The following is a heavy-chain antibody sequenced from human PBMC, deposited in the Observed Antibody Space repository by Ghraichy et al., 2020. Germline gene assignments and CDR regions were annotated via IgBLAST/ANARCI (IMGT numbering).Heavy chain of an antibody. CDR2: LNSDGTYI. J-gene: IGHJ4*02. V-gene: IGHV3-23*01. D-gene: IGHD4-17*01. CDR3: ARGVGESDGAPDY. Sequence: GGSLRLSCAASGFTFSTYAMNWVRHAPGKGLEWISSLNSDGTYIFYADSVRGRFTISRDNSKNTLYLQMSSLRAEDTAVYFCARGVGESDGAPDYWGMGTSVTVSS. CDR1: GFTFSTYA.